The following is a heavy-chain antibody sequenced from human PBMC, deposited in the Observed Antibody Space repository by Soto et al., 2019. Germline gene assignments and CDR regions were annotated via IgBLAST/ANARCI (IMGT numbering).Heavy chain of an antibody. CDR3: ARATMAQKYYYYYYYMDV. CDR2: IYYSGST. CDR1: GGSISSYY. Sequence: SETLSLTCTVSGGSISSYYWSWIRQPPGKGLEWVGYIYYSGSTNSNPSLKGRVTISVDTPKNQFSLKLSSVTAADTAVYYCARATMAQKYYYYYYYMDVWGKGTTVTVSS. J-gene: IGHJ6*03. D-gene: IGHD3-3*01. V-gene: IGHV4-59*01.